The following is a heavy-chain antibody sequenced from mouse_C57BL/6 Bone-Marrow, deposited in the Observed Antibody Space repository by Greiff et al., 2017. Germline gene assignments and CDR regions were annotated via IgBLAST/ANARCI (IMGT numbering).Heavy chain of an antibody. Sequence: QVQLQQSGPELVRPGASVKISCKASGYTFTSYWMPWVRQRPGQGLEWIGEIFPGSGSTYYHEKFKGNGTLTVDNSSSITYMQLSSLTSEDSAVYDCARGASYDGYPAWFAYWDRGTLVTVTA. V-gene: IGHV1-56*01. CDR3: ARGASYDGYPAWFAY. J-gene: IGHJ3*01. CDR2: IFPGSGST. D-gene: IGHD2-3*01. CDR1: GYTFTSYW.